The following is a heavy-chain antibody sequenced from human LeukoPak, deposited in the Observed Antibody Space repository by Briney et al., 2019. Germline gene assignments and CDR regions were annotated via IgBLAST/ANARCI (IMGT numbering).Heavy chain of an antibody. CDR3: AKAHSGSFYSGIH. J-gene: IGHJ4*02. CDR1: GFTFRSYA. D-gene: IGHD1-26*01. Sequence: GGSLRLSCAASGFTFRSYAMNGVRQAPGKGREGGSAISGGGDITYYAGCVEGRFTISRENSKNTLSLQVSSLRAADTAAYYCAKAHSGSFYSGIHWGQGTLVTVSS. V-gene: IGHV3-23*01. CDR2: ISGGGDIT.